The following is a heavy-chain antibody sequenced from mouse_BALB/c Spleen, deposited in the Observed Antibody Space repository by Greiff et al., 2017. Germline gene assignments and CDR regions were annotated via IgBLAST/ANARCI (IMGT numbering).Heavy chain of an antibody. D-gene: IGHD1-1*01. CDR1: GFTFSSFG. CDR3: ARSSSYFMDY. CDR2: ISSGSSTI. J-gene: IGHJ4*01. V-gene: IGHV5-17*02. Sequence: EVKVVESGGGLVQPGGSRKLSCAASGFTFSSFGMHWVRQAPEKGLEWVAYISSGSSTIYYADTVKGRFTISRDNPKNTLFLQMTSLRSEDTAMYYCARSSSYFMDYWGQGTSVTGSS.